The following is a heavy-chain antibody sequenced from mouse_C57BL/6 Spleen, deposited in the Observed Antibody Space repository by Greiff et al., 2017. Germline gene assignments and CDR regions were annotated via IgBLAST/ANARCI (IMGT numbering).Heavy chain of an antibody. D-gene: IGHD1-1*01. CDR1: GYTFTDYY. CDR2: INPYHGGT. Sequence: EVKLQESGPVLVKPGASVKMSCKASGYTFTDYYMNWVKQSHGKSLEWIGVINPYHGGTSYNQKFKGKATLTVDKSSSTAYMELNSLTSEDSAVYYCARNELLLRAWGQGTSVTVSS. J-gene: IGHJ4*01. V-gene: IGHV1-19*01. CDR3: ARNELLLRA.